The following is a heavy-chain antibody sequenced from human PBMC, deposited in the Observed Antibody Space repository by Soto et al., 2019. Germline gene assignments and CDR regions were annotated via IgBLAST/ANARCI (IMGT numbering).Heavy chain of an antibody. CDR3: TTIGAY. Sequence: EAQLVESGGGLVQPGGSLRLSCAASGFSFDKAWMNWVRRAPGKGLEWVGRVKTKIDGGATDYAAPVKGRFTISRDDSKNTVYLQMNCLKTDDTAVYFCTTIGAYWGQGILVTVSS. V-gene: IGHV3-15*07. CDR1: GFSFDKAW. J-gene: IGHJ4*02. CDR2: VKTKIDGGAT.